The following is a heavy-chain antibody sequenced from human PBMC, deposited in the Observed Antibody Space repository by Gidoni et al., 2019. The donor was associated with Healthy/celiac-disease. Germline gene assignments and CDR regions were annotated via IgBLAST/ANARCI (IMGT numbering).Heavy chain of an antibody. CDR1: GYTFTSYY. Sequence: QVQLVQSGAEVKKPGASVKVACKAAGYTFTSYYMHWVRQAPGQGLEWMGIINPSGGSTSYAQKFQGRVTMTRDTSTSTVYMQLSSLPSEAPPVYYCAIVLRVTPRQGWFDPWGQGTLVTVSS. J-gene: IGHJ5*02. V-gene: IGHV1-46*01. CDR3: AIVLRVTPRQGWFDP. D-gene: IGHD2-21*02. CDR2: INPSGGST.